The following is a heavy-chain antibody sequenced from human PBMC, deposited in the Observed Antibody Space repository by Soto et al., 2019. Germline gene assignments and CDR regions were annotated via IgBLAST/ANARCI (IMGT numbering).Heavy chain of an antibody. CDR2: INPNSGGT. J-gene: IGHJ6*02. Sequence: ASVKVSCKASGYTFTGYYIHWVRQAPGQGLEWMGWINPNSGGTNYAPKFQGWVTVTRDTSISTAYMDLSRLRSDDTAVYYCARVLGIAAAGGYYYGMDVWGQGTTVTAP. D-gene: IGHD6-13*01. V-gene: IGHV1-2*04. CDR1: GYTFTGYY. CDR3: ARVLGIAAAGGYYYGMDV.